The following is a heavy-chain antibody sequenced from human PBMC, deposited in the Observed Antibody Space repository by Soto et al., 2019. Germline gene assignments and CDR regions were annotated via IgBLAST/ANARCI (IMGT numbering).Heavy chain of an antibody. CDR3: AKASLPADEYSSGWSNKYYFDY. V-gene: IGHV3-9*01. D-gene: IGHD6-19*01. CDR1: GFTFDDYA. J-gene: IGHJ4*02. CDR2: ISWNSGSI. Sequence: PGGSLRLSCAASGFTFDDYAMHWVRQAPGKGMEWVSGISWNSGSIGYADSVKGRFTISRDNAKNSLYLQMNSLRAEDTALYYCAKASLPADEYSSGWSNKYYFDYWGQGTLVTVSS.